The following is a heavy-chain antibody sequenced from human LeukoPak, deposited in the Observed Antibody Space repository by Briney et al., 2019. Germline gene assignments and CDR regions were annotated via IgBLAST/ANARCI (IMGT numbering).Heavy chain of an antibody. CDR3: TRDQMSY. V-gene: IGHV3-53*01. D-gene: IGHD5-24*01. Sequence: GGSLRLSCTASEFTVSRNYMLWVRQAPGKGLEWISLIFSNGDTHYADSVKGRFTISRDTSKNTVSLQMNSLRVEDTAMYYCTRDQMSYWGQGTLVTVSS. CDR1: EFTVSRNY. J-gene: IGHJ4*02. CDR2: IFSNGDT.